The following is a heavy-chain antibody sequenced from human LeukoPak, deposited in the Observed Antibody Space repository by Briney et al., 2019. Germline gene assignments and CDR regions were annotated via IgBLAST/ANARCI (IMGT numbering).Heavy chain of an antibody. Sequence: SVKVSCKASGGTFSSYAISWVRQAPGQGLEWMGGIIPIFGTANYAQKFQGRVTITADESTSAAYMELSSLRSEDTAVYYCASQNPAAVAFDIWGQGTMVTVSS. CDR2: IIPIFGTA. D-gene: IGHD2-15*01. J-gene: IGHJ3*02. CDR1: GGTFSSYA. V-gene: IGHV1-69*01. CDR3: ASQNPAAVAFDI.